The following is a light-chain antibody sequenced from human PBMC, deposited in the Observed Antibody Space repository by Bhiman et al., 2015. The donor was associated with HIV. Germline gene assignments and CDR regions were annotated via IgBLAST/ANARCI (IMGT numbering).Light chain of an antibody. CDR3: QSYDSSLTRHV. CDR2: GNS. J-gene: IGLJ1*01. Sequence: QSVLTQPPSVSGAPGQRVTISCTGISSNIGAGYDVHWYQQLPGTAPKLLMYGNSNRPSGVPDRFSGSKSGTSASLAITGLQAEDEADYYCQSYDSSLTRHVFGTGTKVTVL. CDR1: SSNIGAGYD. V-gene: IGLV1-40*01.